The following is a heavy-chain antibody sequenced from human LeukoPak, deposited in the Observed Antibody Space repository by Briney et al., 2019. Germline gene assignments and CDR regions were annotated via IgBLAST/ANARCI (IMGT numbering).Heavy chain of an antibody. J-gene: IGHJ4*02. Sequence: GGSLRLSCAASGFTFSSYGMHWVRQAPGKGLEWVAVISYDGSNKYYADSVKGRFTISRDNSKNTLYLQMNSLRAEDTAVYYCASRPGRDYWGQGTLVTVSS. V-gene: IGHV3-30*03. CDR3: ASRPGRDY. CDR1: GFTFSSYG. D-gene: IGHD3-10*01. CDR2: ISYDGSNK.